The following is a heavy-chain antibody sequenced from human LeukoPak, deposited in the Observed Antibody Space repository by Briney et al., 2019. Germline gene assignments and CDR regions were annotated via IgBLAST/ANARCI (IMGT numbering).Heavy chain of an antibody. D-gene: IGHD1-26*01. CDR1: GGSFSGYY. CDR2: INHSGST. Sequence: SETLSLTCAVYGGSFSGYYWSWIRQPPGKGLEWIGEINHSGSTNYNPSLKSRVTISVDTSKNQFSLKLRSVTAADTAVYYCAREEMPGKFDYWGQGTLVTVSS. V-gene: IGHV4-34*01. J-gene: IGHJ4*02. CDR3: AREEMPGKFDY.